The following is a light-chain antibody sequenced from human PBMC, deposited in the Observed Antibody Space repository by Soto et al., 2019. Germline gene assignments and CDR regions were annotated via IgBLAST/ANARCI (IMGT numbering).Light chain of an antibody. CDR2: DVS. V-gene: IGLV2-14*01. CDR3: SSYTSSSTVV. J-gene: IGLJ2*01. CDR1: SSDVGGYNY. Sequence: QSALTQPASVSGSPGQSITISCTGTSSDVGGYNYVSWYQQHPGKAPKLMIYDVSNRPSGVSNRFSGSKSGVTASLTISGLQAEDEADYHCSSYTSSSTVVFGGGTKLTVL.